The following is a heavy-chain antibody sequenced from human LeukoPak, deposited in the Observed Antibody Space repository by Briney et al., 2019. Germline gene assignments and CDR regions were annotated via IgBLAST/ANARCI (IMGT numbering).Heavy chain of an antibody. J-gene: IGHJ4*01. CDR2: ISASGHST. V-gene: IGHV3-23*01. D-gene: IGHD3-3*01. Sequence: GGSLRLSCAVSGFTFSSYSMNWVRQAPGKGLEWVSSISASGHSTYYADSVKGRFTVSRDNSKNTVYLQMNSLRAEDTAVYYCAKQMGDFGVVTGLDYWGHGTLVTVSS. CDR3: AKQMGDFGVVTGLDY. CDR1: GFTFSSYS.